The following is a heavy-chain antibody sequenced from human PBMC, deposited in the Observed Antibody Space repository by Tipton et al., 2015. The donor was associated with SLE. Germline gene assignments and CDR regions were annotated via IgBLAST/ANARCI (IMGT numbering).Heavy chain of an antibody. CDR1: GASISSHY. V-gene: IGHV4-59*11. CDR2: IYYSGST. D-gene: IGHD4-11*01. CDR3: ARHTSLQSYWYLDL. Sequence: GLVKPSETLSLTCTVSGASISSHYWSWVRQPPGKGLELIGYIYYSGSTKYYNPSLKSRVTISIDTSKNQFSLRVSSVTAADTAVYYCARHTSLQSYWYLDLWGRGTLVTVSS. J-gene: IGHJ2*01.